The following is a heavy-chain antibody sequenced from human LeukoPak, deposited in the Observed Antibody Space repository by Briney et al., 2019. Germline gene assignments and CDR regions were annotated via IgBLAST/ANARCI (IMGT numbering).Heavy chain of an antibody. CDR2: INHSGST. D-gene: IGHD3-9*01. Sequence: PSQTLSLTCAVYGGSFSGYYWSWIRHPPGKGLEWIGEINHSGSTNYNPSLKSRVTISVDTSKNQFSLKLSSVTAADTAVYYCARDYYDILTGYYSFDYWGQGTLVTVSS. CDR3: ARDYYDILTGYYSFDY. V-gene: IGHV4-34*01. J-gene: IGHJ4*02. CDR1: GGSFSGYY.